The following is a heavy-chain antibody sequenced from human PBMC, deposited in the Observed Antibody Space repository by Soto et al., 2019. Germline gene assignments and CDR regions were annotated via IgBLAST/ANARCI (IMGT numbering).Heavy chain of an antibody. CDR1: GYSFTSYW. D-gene: IGHD6-13*01. CDR2: IYPGDSDT. V-gene: IGHV5-51*01. CDR3: ARVIAAAGTWYYYGMDV. Sequence: PGESLKISCKGSGYSFTSYWIGWVRQMPGKGLEWMGIIYPGDSDTRYSPSFQGQVTISADKSISTAYLQWSSLKASDTAMYYCARVIAAAGTWYYYGMDVWGQGTMVTVSS. J-gene: IGHJ6*02.